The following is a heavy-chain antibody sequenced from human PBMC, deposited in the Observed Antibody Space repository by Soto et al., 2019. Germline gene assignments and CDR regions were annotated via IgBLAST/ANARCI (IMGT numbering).Heavy chain of an antibody. CDR2: IWFDGSDA. J-gene: IGHJ6*02. Sequence: GGSLRLSCAASGFAFSGYGMHWVRQAPGKGLEWVAFIWFDGSDALYSDVVKGRFSITRDNSKNTLFLQLNSLRGDDTAVHYCAREGYCSGGGCSGGMDVWGQGTTVTVSS. D-gene: IGHD2-15*01. V-gene: IGHV3-33*01. CDR3: AREGYCSGGGCSGGMDV. CDR1: GFAFSGYG.